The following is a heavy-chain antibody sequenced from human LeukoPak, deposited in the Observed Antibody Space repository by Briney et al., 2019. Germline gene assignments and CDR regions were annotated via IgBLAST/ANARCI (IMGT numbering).Heavy chain of an antibody. J-gene: IGHJ5*02. V-gene: IGHV3-48*04. CDR1: GFTFSSDS. CDR3: AREQYDYVSGSYNWFDR. CDR2: ITSSSSTI. D-gene: IGHD3-16*01. Sequence: PGRCLRLSCAVSGFTFSSDSINWVGQAAGNRLEWVSYITSSSSTISYAASVKGRFTISRDNAKTSLYLQMSSLRAQDTTVYYCAREQYDYVSGSYNWFDRWGQGTLVTVSS.